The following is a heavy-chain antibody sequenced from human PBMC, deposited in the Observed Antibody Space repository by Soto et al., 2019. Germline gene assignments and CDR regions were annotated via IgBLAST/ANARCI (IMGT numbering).Heavy chain of an antibody. CDR2: VIPIFGTA. CDR3: VRDHHTMGKTGYSGTWSKNISLGDMDV. CDR1: GCTFSSYA. V-gene: IGHV1-69*13. Sequence: SVKVSCKASGCTFSSYAISWVRQAPGQGLEWMGGVIPIFGTAHYEQKFQGRVTITADESTSTAYMELSSLKSEDQVVYYCVRDHHTMGKTGYSGTWSKNISLGDMDVWGQGTTVTVSS. D-gene: IGHD6-13*01. J-gene: IGHJ6*02.